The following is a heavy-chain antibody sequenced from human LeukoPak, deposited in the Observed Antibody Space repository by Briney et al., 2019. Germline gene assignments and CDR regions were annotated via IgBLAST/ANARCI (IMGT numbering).Heavy chain of an antibody. CDR2: IIPNSGGT. J-gene: IGHJ6*02. CDR3: ARLRGYHGSVNYGMDV. CDR1: GYTFTGSY. Sequence: ASVTVSCKASGYTFTGSYMPCVRPAPERGVEWMGWIIPNSGGTNYAQKVQGRVTMTRDTAISSAYMELSRLRADDTAVYYCARLRGYHGSVNYGMDVWGQGTTVTVSS. D-gene: IGHD3-10*01. V-gene: IGHV1-2*02.